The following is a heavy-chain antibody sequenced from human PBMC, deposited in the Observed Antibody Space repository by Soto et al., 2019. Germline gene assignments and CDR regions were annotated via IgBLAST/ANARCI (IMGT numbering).Heavy chain of an antibody. D-gene: IGHD4-4*01. CDR2: ISYDGSNK. Sequence: QVQLVESGGGVVQPGRSLRLSCAASGFTFSSYAMHWVRQAPGKGLEWVAVISYDGSNKYYADSVKGRFTISRDNSKNTLYRQMNSLRAEDTAVYYCASVVHLTSYGMAVWGQGTTVTVSS. V-gene: IGHV3-30-3*01. CDR1: GFTFSSYA. CDR3: ASVVHLTSYGMAV. J-gene: IGHJ6*02.